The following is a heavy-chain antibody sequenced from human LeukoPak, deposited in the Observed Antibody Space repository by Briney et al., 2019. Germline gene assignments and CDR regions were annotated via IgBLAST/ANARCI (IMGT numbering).Heavy chain of an antibody. CDR1: GFTFSSNA. D-gene: IGHD2-15*01. CDR2: ISGNGGNT. V-gene: IGHV3-23*01. CDR3: AKRYCSGGYCYNFDY. J-gene: IGHJ4*02. Sequence: SGGSLRLSCAASGFTFSSNAMNWVRQAPGEGLEWVSSISGNGGNTFYADSVKGRFTISRDNSKNTLYLQMNSLRAEDTAVYYCAKRYCSGGYCYNFDYWGQGTLVTVSS.